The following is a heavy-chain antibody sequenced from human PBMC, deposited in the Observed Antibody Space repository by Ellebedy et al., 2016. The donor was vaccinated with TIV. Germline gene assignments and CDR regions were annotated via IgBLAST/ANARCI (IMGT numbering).Heavy chain of an antibody. CDR3: ARDRMYYYDSSGSYSYYAMDV. V-gene: IGHV4-59*01. CDR2: IDDRGRT. CDR1: GGSISRNY. J-gene: IGHJ6*02. Sequence: SETLSLXCSVSGGSISRNYWTWIRQPPGKGLEWIGFIDDRGRTDHNPSLKSRVTISVDTSKNQFSLKLSSVTAADTAVYYCARDRMYYYDSSGSYSYYAMDVWGQGTTVTVSS. D-gene: IGHD3-22*01.